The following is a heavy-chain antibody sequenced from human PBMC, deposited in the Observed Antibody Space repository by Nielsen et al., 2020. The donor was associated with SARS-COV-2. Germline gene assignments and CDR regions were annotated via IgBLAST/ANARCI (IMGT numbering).Heavy chain of an antibody. J-gene: IGHJ4*02. V-gene: IGHV3-30*04. CDR3: ALRIAVAAKGFVDY. CDR2: ISFDGRYK. CDR1: GFSLSGYT. Sequence: GESLKISCVGSGFSLSGYTMHWVRQAPGKGLEWVAVISFDGRYKSYADSLKARFTIARDNSKNTLYLHLSSPRADDTAVYYCALRIAVAAKGFVDYWGQGTLVTVFS. D-gene: IGHD6-19*01.